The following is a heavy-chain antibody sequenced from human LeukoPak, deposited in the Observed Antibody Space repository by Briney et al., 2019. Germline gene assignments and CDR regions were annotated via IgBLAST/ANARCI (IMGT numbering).Heavy chain of an antibody. V-gene: IGHV4-31*03. D-gene: IGHD5-18*01. Sequence: SQTLSLTCTVSGGSISSGGYYWSWIRQHPGKGLEWIGYIYYSGSTYYNPSLKSRVTISVDTSKNQFSLKLSSVTAADTAVYHCARETASRLSNWGQGTLVTVSS. J-gene: IGHJ4*02. CDR1: GGSISSGGYY. CDR2: IYYSGST. CDR3: ARETASRLSN.